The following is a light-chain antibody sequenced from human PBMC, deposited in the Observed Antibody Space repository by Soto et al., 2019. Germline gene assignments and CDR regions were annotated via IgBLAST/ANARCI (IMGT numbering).Light chain of an antibody. CDR2: LAS. V-gene: IGKV1-39*01. J-gene: IGKJ1*01. CDR1: QNINRN. Sequence: IQMTQSPSSLSASVGDRVTITCRARQNINRNLNWYQQEPGKAPKILIYLASTLGSGVPSRFSGIGAGTDFTLTISSLRPEDFGTYYWQQSYTTPLTFGQGTKVEIK. CDR3: QQSYTTPLT.